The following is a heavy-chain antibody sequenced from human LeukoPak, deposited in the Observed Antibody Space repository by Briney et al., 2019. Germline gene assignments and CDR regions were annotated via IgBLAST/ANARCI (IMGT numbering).Heavy chain of an antibody. D-gene: IGHD3/OR15-3a*01. CDR2: IYPGDSDT. Sequence: MHGESLKISCKGSGYSFTSYWIGWVRQMPGKGLEWMGIIYPGDSDTRYSPSFQGQVTISADKSISTAYLQWSSLKASDTAMYYCASLLHPRKEDWLSVHWGQGTLVTVSS. CDR3: ASLLHPRKEDWLSVH. V-gene: IGHV5-51*01. CDR1: GYSFTSYW. J-gene: IGHJ4*02.